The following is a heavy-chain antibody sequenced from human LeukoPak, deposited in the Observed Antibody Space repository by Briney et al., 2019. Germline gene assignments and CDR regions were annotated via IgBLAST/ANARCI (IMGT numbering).Heavy chain of an antibody. Sequence: ASVKVSCKASGYTLTGYYMQWVRQAPGQGLEWMRWINPNSGGTNYAQNFQGRVTMTRDTSISTAYMELRGLISDDTAVYYCARVYGSGSPWMNFDPWGQGTLVTVSS. J-gene: IGHJ5*02. CDR2: INPNSGGT. D-gene: IGHD3-10*01. V-gene: IGHV1-2*02. CDR1: GYTLTGYY. CDR3: ARVYGSGSPWMNFDP.